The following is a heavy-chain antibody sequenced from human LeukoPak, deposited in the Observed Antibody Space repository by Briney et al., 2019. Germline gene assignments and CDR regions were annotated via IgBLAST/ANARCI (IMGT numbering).Heavy chain of an antibody. CDR3: TTKYSYGSQYYFDY. CDR2: IKSKTDGGTT. J-gene: IGHJ4*02. CDR1: GFTFSNAW. V-gene: IGHV3-15*01. D-gene: IGHD5-18*01. Sequence: GGSLRLSCAASGFTFSNAWMSWVRQAPGKGLEWVGRIKSKTDGGTTDYAAPVKGRFTISRDDSKNTLYLQMNSLKTGDTAVYYCTTKYSYGSQYYFDYWGQGTLVTVSS.